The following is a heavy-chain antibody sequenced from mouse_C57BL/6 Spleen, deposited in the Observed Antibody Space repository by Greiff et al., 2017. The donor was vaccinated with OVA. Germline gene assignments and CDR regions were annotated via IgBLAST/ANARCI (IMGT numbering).Heavy chain of an antibody. J-gene: IGHJ4*01. V-gene: IGHV5-17*01. Sequence: EVKLVESGGGLVKPGGSLKLSCAASGFTFSDYGMHWVRQAPEKGLEWVAYISSGSSTIYYADTVKGRFTISRDNAKNTLFLQMTSLRSEDTAMYYCARPGPGRAVDYWGQGTSLTVSS. CDR3: ARPGPGRAVDY. CDR2: ISSGSSTI. CDR1: GFTFSDYG. D-gene: IGHD3-1*01.